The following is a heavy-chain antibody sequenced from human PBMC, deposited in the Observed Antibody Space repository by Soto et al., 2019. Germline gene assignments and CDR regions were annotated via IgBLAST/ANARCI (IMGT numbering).Heavy chain of an antibody. CDR2: ISAYNGNT. CDR1: GYTFTSYY. D-gene: IGHD5-18*01. CDR3: ARAGSSYGYSYYFDY. J-gene: IGHJ4*02. Sequence: ASVNVSCKASGYTFTSYYMHWVRQAPGQGLEWMGWISAYNGNTNYAQKLQGRVTMTTDTSTSTAYMELRSLRSDDKAVYYCARAGSSYGYSYYFDYWGQGTLVTVSS. V-gene: IGHV1-18*04.